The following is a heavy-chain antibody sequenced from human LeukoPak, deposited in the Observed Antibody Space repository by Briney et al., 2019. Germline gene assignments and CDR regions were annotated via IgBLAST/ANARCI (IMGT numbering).Heavy chain of an antibody. V-gene: IGHV3-13*01. CDR1: GFSFSTYD. Sequence: PGGSLRLSCVASGFSFSTYDMYWVRQAAGRGLEWVSALGTNGDAYYLGSVGGRFTISRENVKNSLYLQMNSLGVEGTAVYYCAREWRGIASHFHGMDVWGQGTTVTVSS. J-gene: IGHJ6*02. D-gene: IGHD6-6*01. CDR3: AREWRGIASHFHGMDV. CDR2: LGTNGDA.